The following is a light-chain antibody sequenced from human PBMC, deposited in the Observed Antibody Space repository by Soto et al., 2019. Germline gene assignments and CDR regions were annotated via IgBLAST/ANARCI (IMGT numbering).Light chain of an antibody. Sequence: QSVLTQPPSASGAPGQTVTISCSGRSSNIGSNYVYWYQQLPETAPRLLLYRADQRPSGIPDRFSGSKSGTSASLAISGLRSEDEADYYCAAWDDTLSGLVFGGATKVTVL. CDR2: RAD. V-gene: IGLV1-47*01. CDR3: AAWDDTLSGLV. J-gene: IGLJ2*01. CDR1: SSNIGSNY.